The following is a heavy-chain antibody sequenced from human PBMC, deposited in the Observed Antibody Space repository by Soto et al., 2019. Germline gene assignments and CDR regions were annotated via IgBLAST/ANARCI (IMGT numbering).Heavy chain of an antibody. CDR3: AGDLYYYGAAC. V-gene: IGHV3-11*01. D-gene: IGHD3-10*01. J-gene: IGHJ4*02. CDR2: ISGGGTTM. CDR1: GFRFSDHS. Sequence: QVQLVESGGGLVEPGGSLRLSCAASGFRFSDHSMTWIRQAPGKGLEWVSKISGGGTTMYYADSGKGRFTVSRDTAKNSLYLQMNILRDEDTAVYYCAGDLYYYGAACWGQGTLVTVSS.